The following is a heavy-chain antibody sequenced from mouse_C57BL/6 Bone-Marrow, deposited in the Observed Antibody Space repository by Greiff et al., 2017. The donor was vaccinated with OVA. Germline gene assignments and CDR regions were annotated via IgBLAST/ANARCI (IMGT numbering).Heavy chain of an antibody. J-gene: IGHJ4*01. CDR2: LSNGGGST. CDR1: GFTFSDYY. Sequence: EVKLVESGGGLVQPGGSLKLSCAASGFTFSDYYMYWVRQTPEKRLEWVAYLSNGGGSTYYPDTVKGRFTISRDNAKNTLYLQMSRLKSEDTAMYYCARRLYAMDYWGQGTSVTVSS. CDR3: ARRLYAMDY. V-gene: IGHV5-12*01.